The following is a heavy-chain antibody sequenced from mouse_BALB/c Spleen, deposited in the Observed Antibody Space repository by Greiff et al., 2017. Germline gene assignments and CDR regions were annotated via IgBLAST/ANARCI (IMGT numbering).Heavy chain of an antibody. J-gene: IGHJ1*01. CDR3: ARQDLLDWYFDV. CDR2: ISYSGST. V-gene: IGHV3-2*02. Sequence: VQLKQSGPGLVKPSQSLSLTCTVTGYSITSDYAWNWIRQFPGNKLEWMGYISYSGSTSYNPSLKSRISITRDTSKNQFFLQLNSVTTEDTATYYCARQDLLDWYFDVWGAGTTVTVSS. D-gene: IGHD2-3*01. CDR1: GYSITSDYA.